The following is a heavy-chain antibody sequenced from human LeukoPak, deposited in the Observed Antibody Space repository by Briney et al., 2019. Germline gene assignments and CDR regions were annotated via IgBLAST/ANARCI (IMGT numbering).Heavy chain of an antibody. Sequence: SETLSLTCTVSGGSISSYYWSWIRQPPGKGPEWIGYIYTSGSTNYNPSLKSRVTISVDTSKNQFSLKLSSVTAADTAVYYCARMHYDILTGYYRGIWFDPWGQGTLVTVSS. J-gene: IGHJ5*02. D-gene: IGHD3-9*01. CDR2: IYTSGST. V-gene: IGHV4-4*09. CDR3: ARMHYDILTGYYRGIWFDP. CDR1: GGSISSYY.